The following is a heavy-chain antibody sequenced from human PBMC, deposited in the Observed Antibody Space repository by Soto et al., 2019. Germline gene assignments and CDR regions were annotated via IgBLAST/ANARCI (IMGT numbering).Heavy chain of an antibody. V-gene: IGHV4-39*06. Sequence: SETLSLTCTVSGGSISSGSYYWGWIRQPPGTGLEWIGEINHSGSTNYNPSLKSRVTISVDTSKNQFTLKLSSVTAADTAVYYCARVPWQWLGGYAFDIWGQGTMVTVSS. CDR3: ARVPWQWLGGYAFDI. CDR1: GGSISSGSYY. J-gene: IGHJ3*02. D-gene: IGHD6-19*01. CDR2: INHSGST.